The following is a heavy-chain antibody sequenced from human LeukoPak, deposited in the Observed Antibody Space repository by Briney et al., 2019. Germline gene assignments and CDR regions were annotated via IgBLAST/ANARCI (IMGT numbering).Heavy chain of an antibody. Sequence: SETLTLTCTVSGDSISSHYWTWIRQPPGKGLEWVGSASDNGSTIYNPSSTNRVTISLVTSKNQFSLKLRSLTAADRAVYYCARAPEQGLVPPFFDYWGQGTLGTASS. D-gene: IGHD6-19*01. CDR1: GDSISSHY. CDR2: ASDNGST. J-gene: IGHJ4*02. V-gene: IGHV4-59*11. CDR3: ARAPEQGLVPPFFDY.